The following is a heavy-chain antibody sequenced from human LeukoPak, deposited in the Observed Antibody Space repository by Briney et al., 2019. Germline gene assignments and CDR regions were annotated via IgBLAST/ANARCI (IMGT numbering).Heavy chain of an antibody. V-gene: IGHV3-23*01. CDR1: GFTFSSYA. J-gene: IGHJ4*02. CDR3: ARGLGYCTSTTCLLPFDY. Sequence: GGSLRLSCAASGFTFSSYAMTWVRQAPGKGLEWVSGISGSGDNTNYADPVKGRFTVSRDNSKNTLHLQMNSLRAEDTAMYYCARGLGYCTSTTCLLPFDYWGQGTLVTVSS. D-gene: IGHD2-2*01. CDR2: ISGSGDNT.